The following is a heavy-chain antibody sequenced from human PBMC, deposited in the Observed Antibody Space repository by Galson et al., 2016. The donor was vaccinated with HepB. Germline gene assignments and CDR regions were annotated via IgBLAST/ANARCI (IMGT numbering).Heavy chain of an antibody. CDR3: AKSGYCSGNSCDNWFDP. D-gene: IGHD2-15*01. CDR1: GFTFSSYA. CDR2: ISNSGATT. V-gene: IGHV3-23*01. Sequence: SLRLSCAASGFTFSSYAMNRVRQAPGKGLEWVSVISNSGATTYYADSVKGRFPISRDNPNNTLYLQLNSLRAEDTAAYYCAKSGYCSGNSCDNWFDPWGQGTLVTVSS. J-gene: IGHJ5*02.